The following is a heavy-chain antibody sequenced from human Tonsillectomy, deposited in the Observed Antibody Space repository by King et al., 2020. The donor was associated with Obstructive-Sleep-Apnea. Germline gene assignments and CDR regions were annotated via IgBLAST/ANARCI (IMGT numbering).Heavy chain of an antibody. CDR2: IYYSGST. D-gene: IGHD3-22*01. Sequence: VQLQESGPGLVKPSQTLSLICTVSGGSISSGDYYWSWIRQPPGKGLEWIGYIYYSGSTYYNPSLKSRVTISIDTSKNQFSLKLRSVTAADTAVYFCARAVKTYYYDSSGLDYWGQGTLVTVSS. CDR1: GGSISSGDYY. V-gene: IGHV4-30-4*01. CDR3: ARAVKTYYYDSSGLDY. J-gene: IGHJ4*02.